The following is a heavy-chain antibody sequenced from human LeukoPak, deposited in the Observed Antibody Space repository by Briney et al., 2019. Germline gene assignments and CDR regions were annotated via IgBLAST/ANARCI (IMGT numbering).Heavy chain of an antibody. J-gene: IGHJ3*02. D-gene: IGHD3-9*01. CDR2: ISGTGGRT. CDR1: GFSFSTYA. V-gene: IGHV3-23*01. CDR3: AKDPPDFDYPDAFDI. Sequence: PGGSLRLSCAASGFSFSTYAMTWVRQAPGKGLEWVSSISGTGGRTSYADSVKGRFTISRDNSKNTLYLQMNSLRAEDTAVYYCAKDPPDFDYPDAFDIWGQGTMVTVSS.